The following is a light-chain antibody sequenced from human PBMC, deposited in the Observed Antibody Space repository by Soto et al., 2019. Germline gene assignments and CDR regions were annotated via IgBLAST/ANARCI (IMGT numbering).Light chain of an antibody. CDR2: GSS. CDR3: QQYARSPWT. J-gene: IGKJ1*01. CDR1: QTISSGY. Sequence: EVVLTQSPGTLSLSPGQRAILSCRASQTISSGYLAWYQQRSGQTPRLLIYGSSSRASDIPDRFSGSGSGTDFTLTITRLEPEDFAVYYCQQYARSPWTFGQGTKVDIK. V-gene: IGKV3-20*01.